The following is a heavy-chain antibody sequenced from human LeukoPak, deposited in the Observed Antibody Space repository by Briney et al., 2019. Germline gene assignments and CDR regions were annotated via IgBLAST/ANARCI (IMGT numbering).Heavy chain of an antibody. V-gene: IGHV5-51*01. J-gene: IGHJ3*01. D-gene: IGHD4-17*01. Sequence: GESLKISCEGSGYTFRSHWISWVRQMPGKGLEWMGRIYPADSDTAYSPSFEGQVTISADKSTNTAYLQRSSLKASDSAIYYCAREWTTAFDVWGRGTTVTVSS. CDR3: AREWTTAFDV. CDR1: GYTFRSHW. CDR2: IYPADSDT.